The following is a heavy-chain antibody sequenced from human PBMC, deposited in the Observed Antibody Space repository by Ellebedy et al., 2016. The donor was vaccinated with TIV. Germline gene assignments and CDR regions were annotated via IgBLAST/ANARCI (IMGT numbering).Heavy chain of an antibody. CDR1: GFTFSDST. CDR2: IRSKANNYAT. V-gene: IGHV3-73*01. CDR3: TKATFDP. Sequence: GESLKTSXAASGFTFSDSTIHWVRQASGKGPEWVGRIRSKANNYATAYAAPLKGRFTISRDDSKNTAYLQMNSLKTEDTAVYYCTKATFDPWGQGTLVTVSS. J-gene: IGHJ5*02.